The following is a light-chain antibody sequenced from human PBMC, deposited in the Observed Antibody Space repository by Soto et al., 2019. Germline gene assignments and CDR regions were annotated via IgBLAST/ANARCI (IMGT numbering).Light chain of an antibody. CDR1: QSVSSN. CDR2: DAS. CDR3: QQYKNWTPLT. J-gene: IGKJ4*01. Sequence: EIVMTQSPATLSVSPGETATLSCRASQSVSSNLAWYQQKPGQAPSLLIYDASTRATDIPRRFSGSGSGTEFTLTITSLQSEDFAVYYCQQYKNWTPLTFGGGTKVEIK. V-gene: IGKV3-15*01.